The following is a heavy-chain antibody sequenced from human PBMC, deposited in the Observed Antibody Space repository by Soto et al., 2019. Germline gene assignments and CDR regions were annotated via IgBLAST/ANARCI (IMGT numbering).Heavy chain of an antibody. CDR1: GFSVSSKY. CDR3: TRDDVHVNGERYYGVPMDV. CDR2: IQRSGTT. D-gene: IGHD1-26*01. V-gene: IGHV3-66*01. J-gene: IGHJ6*04. Sequence: EVQLVESGGDLVQPGGSLRLSCAASGFSVSSKYMSWVRQAPWKRLEWVSLIQRSGTTYYAGSVKSRFTISRDYSENTLFLEMNSLRVEDTAVYYCTRDDVHVNGERYYGVPMDVWGKGTTVTVSA.